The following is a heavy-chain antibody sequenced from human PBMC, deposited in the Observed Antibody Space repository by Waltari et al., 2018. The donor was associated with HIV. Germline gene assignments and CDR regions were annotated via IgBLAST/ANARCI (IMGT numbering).Heavy chain of an antibody. D-gene: IGHD5-18*01. Sequence: QVQLQESGPGLVKPSQTLSLTCSVSGGSISSGSYYWSWIRQPAGKGLEWIGRIYTSGSTNYNPSLKSRVSISVDTSKNQFSLKLSSVTAADTAVYYCASQYSYGLRSNFFDYWGQGTLVTVSS. CDR2: IYTSGST. CDR1: GGSISSGSYY. CDR3: ASQYSYGLRSNFFDY. V-gene: IGHV4-61*02. J-gene: IGHJ4*02.